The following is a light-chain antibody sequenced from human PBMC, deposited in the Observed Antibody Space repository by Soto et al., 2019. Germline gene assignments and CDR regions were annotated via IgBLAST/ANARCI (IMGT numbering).Light chain of an antibody. Sequence: DIQMTQSPASLSASVGDRVTITCRASQSISSYLNWCQQKPGKAPKLLIYAASSLQSGVPSRFSGSGSGTDFTLTISSLQPEDFATYYCQQSYNTPRTFGQGTKVDIK. CDR1: QSISSY. CDR3: QQSYNTPRT. CDR2: AAS. J-gene: IGKJ1*01. V-gene: IGKV1-39*01.